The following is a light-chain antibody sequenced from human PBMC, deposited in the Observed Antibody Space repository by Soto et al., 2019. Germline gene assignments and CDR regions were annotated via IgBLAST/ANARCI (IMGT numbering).Light chain of an antibody. CDR1: QGIGND. J-gene: IGKJ3*01. Sequence: AIQVTKSPSSLSASIGDRVTITCRASQGIGNDLGWYQQKPGKAPKLLIYAASTLQSGVPSRFSGSGSGTDFTLTISSLQPEDFATYICLQDYNYPLTFGPGTKVDI. CDR3: LQDYNYPLT. V-gene: IGKV1-6*01. CDR2: AAS.